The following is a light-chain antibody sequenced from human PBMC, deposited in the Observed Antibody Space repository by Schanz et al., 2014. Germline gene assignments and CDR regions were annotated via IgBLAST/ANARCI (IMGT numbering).Light chain of an antibody. Sequence: QSVLTQPASVSGSPGQSITISCTGTGSDVGGYNYVSWYQHHPGKAPKLMIYDVSNRPSGVSNRFSGSKSGNTASPTISGLQAEDDADYYCSSHTRSSTPWVFGGGTKRTVL. CDR3: SSHTRSSTPWV. CDR1: GSDVGGYNY. J-gene: IGLJ3*02. V-gene: IGLV2-14*03. CDR2: DVS.